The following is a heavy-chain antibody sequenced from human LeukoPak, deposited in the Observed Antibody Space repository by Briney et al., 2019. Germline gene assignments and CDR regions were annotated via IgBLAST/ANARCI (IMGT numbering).Heavy chain of an antibody. CDR2: IIPIFGTA. CDR3: ARVIGYSYGYGY. Sequence: SVKVSCKASGGTFSSYAISWVRQAPGQGLEWMGGIIPIFGTANYAQKFQGRVTITADESTSTAYMELSSLRSEDAAVYYCARVIGYSYGYGYWGQGTLVTVSS. CDR1: GGTFSSYA. V-gene: IGHV1-69*13. J-gene: IGHJ4*02. D-gene: IGHD5-18*01.